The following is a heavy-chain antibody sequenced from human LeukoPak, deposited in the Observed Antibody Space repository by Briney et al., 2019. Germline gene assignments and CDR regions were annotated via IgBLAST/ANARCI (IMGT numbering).Heavy chain of an antibody. CDR1: GGTFSSYA. V-gene: IGHV1-18*03. J-gene: IGHJ4*02. D-gene: IGHD3-3*01. Sequence: GSSVKVSCKASGGTFSSYAISWVRQAPGQELEWMGWISAYNGNTNYAQKLQGRVTMTTDTSTSTAYMELRSLRSDDMAVYYCAREGFWSGYSSYYFDYWGQGTLVTVSS. CDR2: ISAYNGNT. CDR3: AREGFWSGYSSYYFDY.